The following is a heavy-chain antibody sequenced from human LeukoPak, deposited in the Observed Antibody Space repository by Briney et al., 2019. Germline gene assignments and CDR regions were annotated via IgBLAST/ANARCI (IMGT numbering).Heavy chain of an antibody. Sequence: GGSLRLSCAVSGFTFSTYAMSWVRQAPGKGLDWVSGICDSGARTYYADSVKGRFTISRDNSKNTLYLQMNSLRAEDTAVYYCARTSSGSYYGYWGRGTLVSVSS. CDR2: ICDSGART. V-gene: IGHV3-23*01. J-gene: IGHJ4*02. CDR1: GFTFSTYA. CDR3: ARTSSGSYYGY. D-gene: IGHD1-26*01.